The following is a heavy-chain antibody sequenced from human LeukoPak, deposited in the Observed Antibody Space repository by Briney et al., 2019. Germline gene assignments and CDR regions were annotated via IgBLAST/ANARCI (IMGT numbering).Heavy chain of an antibody. Sequence: GGSLRLSCAASGFTFSSYWMSWVRQAPGKGLEWVANIKQDGSEKYYVDSVKGRFTISRDNAKNSLYLQMNSLRAEDTAVYYCARDNIGIQLWLYYFDYWGQGTLVTVSP. CDR3: ARDNIGIQLWLYYFDY. CDR2: IKQDGSEK. J-gene: IGHJ4*02. D-gene: IGHD5-18*01. CDR1: GFTFSSYW. V-gene: IGHV3-7*01.